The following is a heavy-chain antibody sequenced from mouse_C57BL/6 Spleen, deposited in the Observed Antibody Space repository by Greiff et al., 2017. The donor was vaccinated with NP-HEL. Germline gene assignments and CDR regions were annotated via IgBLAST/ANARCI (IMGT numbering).Heavy chain of an antibody. CDR3: ARGRDYYGSSHCDD. V-gene: IGHV1-54*01. CDR2: INPGSGGT. D-gene: IGHD1-1*01. J-gene: IGHJ2*01. CDR1: GYAFTNYL. Sequence: QVQLQQSGAELVRPGTSVKVSCKASGYAFTNYLIEWVKQRPGQGLEWIGVINPGSGGTNYNEKFKGKATLTADKSSSTAYMQLSSLTSEDSAVYFWARGRDYYGSSHCDDWGQGTTLTVAS.